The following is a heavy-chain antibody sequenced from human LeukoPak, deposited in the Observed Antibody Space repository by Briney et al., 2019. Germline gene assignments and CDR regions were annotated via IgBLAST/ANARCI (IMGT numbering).Heavy chain of an antibody. V-gene: IGHV3-23*01. CDR2: ISGSGGNT. J-gene: IGHJ4*02. Sequence: GGSLRLSCAASGFTFVNHAMSWVRQAPGKGLEWVSSISGSGGNTSYGDSVKGRFTVSRDTAKNTVYLQMKDLRAEDTARYMCAKSVCLGGRCYYYFDCWGQGTQVTVSS. D-gene: IGHD2-15*01. CDR3: AKSVCLGGRCYYYFDC. CDR1: GFTFVNHA.